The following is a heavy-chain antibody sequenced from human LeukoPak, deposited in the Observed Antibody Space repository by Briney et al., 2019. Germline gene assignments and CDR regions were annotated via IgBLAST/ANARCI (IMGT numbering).Heavy chain of an antibody. D-gene: IGHD6-13*01. CDR1: GFTFDDYA. CDR2: ISWDGGST. J-gene: IGHJ4*02. CDR3: AKDKEPGIAAAGTLDY. Sequence: GGSLRLSCASSGFTFDDYAMHWVRQAPGQGLEWVSLISWDGGSTYYADSVKCRLTISRDNSKNSLYLQMNSLRAEDTALYYCAKDKEPGIAAAGTLDYWGQGTLVTVSS. V-gene: IGHV3-43D*03.